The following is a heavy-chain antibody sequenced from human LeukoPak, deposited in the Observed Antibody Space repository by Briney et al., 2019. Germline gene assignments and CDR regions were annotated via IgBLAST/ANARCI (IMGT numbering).Heavy chain of an antibody. CDR1: GYIFTTYW. Sequence: GESLKISCKGSGYIFTTYWIGWVRQMPGKGLEWMGIIYPGDSDTRYSPSFEGQVTISADKSISTAYLQWNSLKASDTAIYYCARGFSTVQLYDYWGQGTLVTVSS. J-gene: IGHJ4*02. V-gene: IGHV5-51*01. CDR3: ARGFSTVQLYDY. D-gene: IGHD5-18*01. CDR2: IYPGDSDT.